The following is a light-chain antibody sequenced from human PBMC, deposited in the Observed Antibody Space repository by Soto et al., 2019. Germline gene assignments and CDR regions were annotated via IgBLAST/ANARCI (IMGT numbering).Light chain of an antibody. CDR3: SSYTTSINYV. J-gene: IGLJ1*01. Sequence: QSVLTPPASVSGSPGQSITISCTRTSSDVGGYNYVSWYQQHTDKATKLMIYEVSNRPSGISNRFSGSKSGNTASLTISGLQAEDEADYYCSSYTTSINYVFGTGTKVTVL. CDR1: SSDVGGYNY. CDR2: EVS. V-gene: IGLV2-14*01.